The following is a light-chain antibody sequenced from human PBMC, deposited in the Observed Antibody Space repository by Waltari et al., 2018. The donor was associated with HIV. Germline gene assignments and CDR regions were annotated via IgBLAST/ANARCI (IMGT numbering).Light chain of an antibody. CDR3: QQFDRLPYT. J-gene: IGKJ2*01. CDR1: QDIKNY. CDR2: DAS. V-gene: IGKV1-33*01. Sequence: DIQMTQSPSSLSANVGDRVTITCQASQDIKNYLNWYQQKLGKAPKLLIYDASSLETGVPSRFSGTKSGTHFSFTIAGLQPEDFATYYCQQFDRLPYTFGQGTKLEIK.